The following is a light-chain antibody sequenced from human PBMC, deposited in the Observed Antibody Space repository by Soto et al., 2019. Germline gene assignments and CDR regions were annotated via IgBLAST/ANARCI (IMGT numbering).Light chain of an antibody. Sequence: EIVLTQSPATLSLSPGERATLSCRASQSVSSYLAWYQQKPGQAPRLLIYDASNRATGIPARFSGSGSGTDFTLTSSSLEPEDFAVYYCQQRGDWPLTFGPGTKVHLK. CDR3: QQRGDWPLT. CDR1: QSVSSY. CDR2: DAS. V-gene: IGKV3-11*01. J-gene: IGKJ3*01.